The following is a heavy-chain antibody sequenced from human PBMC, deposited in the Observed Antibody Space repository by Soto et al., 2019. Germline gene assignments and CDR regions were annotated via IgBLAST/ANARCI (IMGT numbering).Heavy chain of an antibody. D-gene: IGHD3-16*01. Sequence: GGSLRLSCAASGFTVSSNYMSWVRQAPGKGLEWVSVIYSGGSTYYADSVKGRFTISRDNSKNTLYLQMNSLRAEDTAVYYCARVSPDYATSEIYTWCQENMLTISS. CDR2: IYSGGST. CDR3: ARVSPDYATSEIYT. V-gene: IGHV3-66*01. J-gene: IGHJ4*03. CDR1: GFTVSSNY.